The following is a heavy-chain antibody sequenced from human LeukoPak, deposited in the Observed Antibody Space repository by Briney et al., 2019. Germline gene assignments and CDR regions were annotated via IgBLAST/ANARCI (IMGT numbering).Heavy chain of an antibody. CDR1: VFTVSSNY. CDR2: IYSGGST. CDR3: ARESGAVAGRRDAFAI. V-gene: IGHV3-66*01. D-gene: IGHD6-19*01. Sequence: TGGSLRLSCAASVFTVSSNYMRWVRQAPGKGLEWVSVIYSGGSTYYADSVKGRFTISRDNSKNTLYLQMNRLRAEDTAVYYCARESGAVAGRRDAFAIWGQGTMVTVSS. J-gene: IGHJ3*02.